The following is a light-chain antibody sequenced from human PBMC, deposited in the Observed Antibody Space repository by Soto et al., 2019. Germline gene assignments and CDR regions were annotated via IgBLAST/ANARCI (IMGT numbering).Light chain of an antibody. V-gene: IGLV2-14*01. CDR1: SSDVGGYNY. CDR2: EVS. CDR3: VSFTTKKSYV. J-gene: IGLJ1*01. Sequence: QSVLTQPASVSGSPGQSITISCTGTSSDVGGYNYVSWYQQHPGKAPKLMIYEVSNRPSGVSYRFSGSKSANTASLTISGLQADDEADYYCVSFTTKKSYVFGTGTKVTVL.